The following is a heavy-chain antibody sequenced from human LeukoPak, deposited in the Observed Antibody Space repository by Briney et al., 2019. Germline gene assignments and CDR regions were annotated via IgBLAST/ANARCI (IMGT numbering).Heavy chain of an antibody. D-gene: IGHD1-1*01. J-gene: IGHJ3*02. V-gene: IGHV4-34*01. CDR2: INHSGST. CDR3: ARSLLWPTGTFEI. Sequence: PSETLSLTCAVYGGXFSGYYWIWIRQPPGKGLEWIGEINHSGSTTYNPSLKSRVTISVDTSKNQFSLKLNSVTAADTAVYFCARSLLWPTGTFEIWGQGTMVTV. CDR1: GGXFSGYY.